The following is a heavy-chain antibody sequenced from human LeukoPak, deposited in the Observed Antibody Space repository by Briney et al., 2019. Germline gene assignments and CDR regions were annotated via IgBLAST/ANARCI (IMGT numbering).Heavy chain of an antibody. CDR2: IIPIFGTA. J-gene: IGHJ3*02. CDR1: GGTFSSYA. D-gene: IGHD2-15*01. V-gene: IGHV1-69*13. CDR3: VIVVVVAATQWSAFDI. Sequence: SVKVPCKASGGTFSSYAISWVRQAPGQGLEWMGGIIPIFGTANYAQKFQGRVTITADESTSTAYMELSSLRSEDTAVYYCVIVVVVAATQWSAFDIWGQGTMVTVSS.